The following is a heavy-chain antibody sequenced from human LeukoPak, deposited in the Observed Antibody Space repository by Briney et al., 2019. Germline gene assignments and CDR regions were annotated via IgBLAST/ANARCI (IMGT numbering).Heavy chain of an antibody. CDR3: ARSVRRLYGSGRSNWFDP. V-gene: IGHV4-61*09. Sequence: PSETLSLTCTVSGGSISSSSYYRSWIRQPAGKGLEWIGHMYTSGTTNYNPSLKSRVTMSVDTSKNQFSLKLSSVTAADTAVYYCARSVRRLYGSGRSNWFDPWGQGTLVTVSS. CDR1: GGSISSSSYY. J-gene: IGHJ5*02. D-gene: IGHD3-10*01. CDR2: MYTSGTT.